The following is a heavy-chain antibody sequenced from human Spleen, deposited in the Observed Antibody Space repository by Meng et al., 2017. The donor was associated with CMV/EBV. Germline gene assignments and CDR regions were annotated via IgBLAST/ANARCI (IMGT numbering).Heavy chain of an antibody. CDR2: INPDSGAT. D-gene: IGHD6-13*01. Sequence: SEYPFSDYYMTWLRQAHGQGLEWMAWINPDSGATNYAQKFQGRVTMTRDTSISTAYMELRRLKSADTAVYYCARDKQQLVQFNWFDPWGQGTLVTVSS. V-gene: IGHV1-2*02. J-gene: IGHJ5*02. CDR3: ARDKQQLVQFNWFDP. CDR1: EYPFSDYY.